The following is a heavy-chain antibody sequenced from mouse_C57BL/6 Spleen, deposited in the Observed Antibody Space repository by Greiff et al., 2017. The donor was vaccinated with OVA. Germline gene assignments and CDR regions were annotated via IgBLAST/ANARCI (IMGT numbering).Heavy chain of an antibody. J-gene: IGHJ3*01. CDR3: ARDYDYEFAY. Sequence: LQESGAELARPGASVKMSCKASGYTFTSYTMHWVKQRPGQGLEWIGYINPSSGYTKYNQKFKDKATLTADKSSSTAYMQLSSLTSEDSAVYYCARDYDYEFAYWGQGTLVTVSA. V-gene: IGHV1-4*01. D-gene: IGHD2-4*01. CDR2: INPSSGYT. CDR1: GYTFTSYT.